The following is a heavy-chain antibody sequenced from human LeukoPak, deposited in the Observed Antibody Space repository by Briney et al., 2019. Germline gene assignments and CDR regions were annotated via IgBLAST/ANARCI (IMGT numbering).Heavy chain of an antibody. J-gene: IGHJ4*01. CDR2: LSGSGITT. CDR1: GFTFSNSA. V-gene: IGHV3-23*01. D-gene: IGHD6-19*01. Sequence: GGSLRLSCAASGFTFSNSAMSWVRQAPGKGLEWVSTLSGSGITTYYADSVKGRFTISRDNSKNTLYLQMDSLRAEDTAVYYCAKGIYSSGWSYFDYWGHGALVTVSS. CDR3: AKGIYSSGWSYFDY.